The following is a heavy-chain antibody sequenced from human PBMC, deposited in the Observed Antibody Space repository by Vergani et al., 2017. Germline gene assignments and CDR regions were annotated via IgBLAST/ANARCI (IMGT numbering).Heavy chain of an antibody. Sequence: QVQLQESGPGLLKPSQTLSLTCSVAGDSISSGNYYCNWIRRPAGKGLEWMGRSYSSGSTSYNPSIKSRITMSLDTSNNQFSLSLSSVTAADTAVYYCARGTFLHAFDNWGQGTVVTVSS. J-gene: IGHJ3*02. V-gene: IGHV4-61*02. CDR2: SYSSGST. CDR1: GDSISSGNYY. D-gene: IGHD1-26*01. CDR3: ARGTFLHAFDN.